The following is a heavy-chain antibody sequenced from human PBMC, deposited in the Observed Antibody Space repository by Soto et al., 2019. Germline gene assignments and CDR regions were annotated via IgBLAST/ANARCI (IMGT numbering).Heavy chain of an antibody. V-gene: IGHV1-18*01. D-gene: IGHD3-10*01. CDR1: GYTFSNYA. Sequence: ASVKVSCKASGYTFSNYAISWVRQAPGQGLEWMGWISVYNGNTKSAEKFQGRVTMTTDTSTSTAYMELRSLSSDDTALYYCERDGRITVIRGPLPFDSWG. J-gene: IGHJ5*01. CDR2: ISVYNGNT. CDR3: ERDGRITVIRGPLPFDS.